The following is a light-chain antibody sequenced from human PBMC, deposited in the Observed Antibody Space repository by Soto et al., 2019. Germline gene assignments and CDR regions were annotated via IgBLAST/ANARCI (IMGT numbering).Light chain of an antibody. CDR3: QQYGNSPRLT. CDR2: GAS. CDR1: QSVSSN. J-gene: IGKJ4*01. Sequence: EIVMTQSPAPLSVSPGERATLSCRSSQSVSSNLAWYQQKPGQAPRLLIYGASTRATGIPDRFSGSGSGTDFTLTISRLEPEDFSVYYCQQYGNSPRLTFGGGTKVDIK. V-gene: IGKV3-20*01.